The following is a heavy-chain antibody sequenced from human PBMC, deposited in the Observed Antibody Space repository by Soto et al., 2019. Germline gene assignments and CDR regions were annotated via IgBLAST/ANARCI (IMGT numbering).Heavy chain of an antibody. CDR1: GYTFSSHA. J-gene: IGHJ1*01. V-gene: IGHV1-3*01. D-gene: IGHD3-3*02. CDR2: INVGSGNT. CDR3: ARAASIAAAGIFFQH. Sequence: QVQVVQSGAEVKEPGASVKVSCKASGYTFSSHAIHWVRQAPGQRLEWMGRINVGSGNTRYSKKFQIRVAMTRDTSASTAYMELSSLTSEDTGVYYCARAASIAAAGIFFQHWGQGTPVSVSS.